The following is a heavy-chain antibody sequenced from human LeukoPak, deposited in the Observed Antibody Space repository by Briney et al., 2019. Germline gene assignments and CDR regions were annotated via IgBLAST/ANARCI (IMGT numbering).Heavy chain of an antibody. D-gene: IGHD2-15*01. CDR2: IYHSGST. V-gene: IGHV4-38-2*02. CDR1: GYSISSGYY. J-gene: IGHJ6*02. Sequence: SETLSLTCTVSGYSISSGYYWGWIRQPPGKGLEWIGSIYHSGSTYYNPSLKSRVAISVDTSKNQFSLKLSSVTAADTAVYYCARVRGYCSSGSCGMDVWGQGTTVTVSS. CDR3: ARVRGYCSSGSCGMDV.